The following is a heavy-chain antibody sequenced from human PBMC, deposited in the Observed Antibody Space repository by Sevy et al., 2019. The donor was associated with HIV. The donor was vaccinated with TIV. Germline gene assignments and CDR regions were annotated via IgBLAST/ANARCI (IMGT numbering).Heavy chain of an antibody. Sequence: SETLSLTCAVSGGSFSGYSWDWIRQPPGKGLEWIGEVNHSGSTKYNPSLKSRVTISVDTSKNQFSLKLNFVTAADTAVYYCARGGDGVVPSPRIALGPWTKYWYFDLWGRGTLVTVSS. J-gene: IGHJ2*01. CDR1: GGSFSGYS. CDR2: VNHSGST. D-gene: IGHD3-3*01. CDR3: ARGGDGVVPSPRIALGPWTKYWYFDL. V-gene: IGHV4-34*01.